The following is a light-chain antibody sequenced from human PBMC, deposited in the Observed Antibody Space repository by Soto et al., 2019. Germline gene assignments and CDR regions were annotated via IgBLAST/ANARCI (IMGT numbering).Light chain of an antibody. Sequence: AIQMTQSPSSLSASVGDRVTITCRASQAIRSDLGWYQQKPGKAPKLLISTASSLQSGVPSRFSGSGSGTDFTLTISSLQPEDFATYYCLQDYYYPWTFGQGTKVEIK. CDR3: LQDYYYPWT. CDR2: TAS. J-gene: IGKJ1*01. V-gene: IGKV1-6*02. CDR1: QAIRSD.